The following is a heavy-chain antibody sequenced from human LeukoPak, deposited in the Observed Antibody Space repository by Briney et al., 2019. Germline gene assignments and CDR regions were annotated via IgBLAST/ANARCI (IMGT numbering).Heavy chain of an antibody. CDR3: ARGGCCSSTSCYCHYGMDV. Sequence: SVKVSCKASGGTFSSYAISWVRQAPGQGLEWMGGIIPIFGTANYAQKFQGRVTITADESTSTAYMELSSLRSEDTAVYYCARGGCCSSTSCYCHYGMDVWGQGTTVTVSS. CDR2: IIPIFGTA. J-gene: IGHJ6*02. D-gene: IGHD2-2*01. CDR1: GGTFSSYA. V-gene: IGHV1-69*13.